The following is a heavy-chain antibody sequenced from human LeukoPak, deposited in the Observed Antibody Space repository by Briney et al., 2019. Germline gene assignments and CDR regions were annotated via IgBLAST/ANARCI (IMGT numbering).Heavy chain of an antibody. Sequence: GGSLRLSCATSGFTFNNYAMTWVRQAPGKGLEWVSTISGSGAATYYADSVKGRFTISRVNSKNTMYLQMTSLRAEDTAVYYCAKQPLNDYIWENWGQGTLVTVSS. CDR2: ISGSGAAT. CDR1: GFTFNNYA. D-gene: IGHD3-16*01. J-gene: IGHJ4*02. V-gene: IGHV3-23*01. CDR3: AKQPLNDYIWEN.